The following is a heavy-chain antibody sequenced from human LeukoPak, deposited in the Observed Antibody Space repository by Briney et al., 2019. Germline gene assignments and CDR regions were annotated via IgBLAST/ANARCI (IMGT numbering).Heavy chain of an antibody. D-gene: IGHD6-19*01. V-gene: IGHV4-39*01. CDR2: IYKSGST. CDR1: GDSISNSKYY. Sequence: NPSETLSLTCTVSGDSISNSKYYWGWIRQSPGKGLEWIGSIYKSGSTFYNPSLKSRVIISVDTSRNQSSLKLNSVSAADTAVYYCARSLSMAGLTWGQGTLVAVSS. CDR3: ARSLSMAGLT. J-gene: IGHJ5*02.